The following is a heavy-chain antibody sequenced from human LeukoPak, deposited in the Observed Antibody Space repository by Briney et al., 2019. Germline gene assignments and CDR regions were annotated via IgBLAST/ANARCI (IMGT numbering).Heavy chain of an antibody. D-gene: IGHD6-6*01. Sequence: GGSLRLSCAASGFTFSSYAMHWVRQAPGKGLEWVAVISYDGSNKYYADSVKGRFTISRDNSKNTLYLQMNSLRAEDTAVYYCAREGVQLGPELIFDYWGQGTLVTVSS. CDR1: GFTFSSYA. CDR2: ISYDGSNK. J-gene: IGHJ4*02. V-gene: IGHV3-30-3*01. CDR3: AREGVQLGPELIFDY.